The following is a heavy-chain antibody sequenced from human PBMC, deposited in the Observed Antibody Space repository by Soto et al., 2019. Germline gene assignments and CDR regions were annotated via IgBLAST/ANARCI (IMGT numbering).Heavy chain of an antibody. J-gene: IGHJ6*02. Sequence: SETLSVTCAVSGGSISRSNCWRWVGRPPGRGLEWIGGIYHSGSTNYNPSLKSRVTISVDKSKNQFSLKLSSVTAADTAVYYCARDVPSSTTTFDYYYGMDVWGQGTTVTVSS. D-gene: IGHD4-17*01. CDR1: GGSISRSNC. CDR2: IYHSGST. CDR3: ARDVPSSTTTFDYYYGMDV. V-gene: IGHV4-4*02.